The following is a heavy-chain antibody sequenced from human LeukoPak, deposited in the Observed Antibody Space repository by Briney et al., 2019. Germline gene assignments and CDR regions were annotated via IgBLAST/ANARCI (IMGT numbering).Heavy chain of an antibody. CDR2: IGTAGDT. CDR1: GFTFSSYA. CDR3: AREAGGLMDY. V-gene: IGHV3-13*01. J-gene: IGHJ4*02. Sequence: PGGSLGLSCAASGFTFSSYAMHWVRQATGKGLEWVSAIGTAGDTYYPGSVKGRFTISRENAKNSLYLQMNSLRAEDTAVYYCAREAGGLMDYWGQGTLVTVSS. D-gene: IGHD6-19*01.